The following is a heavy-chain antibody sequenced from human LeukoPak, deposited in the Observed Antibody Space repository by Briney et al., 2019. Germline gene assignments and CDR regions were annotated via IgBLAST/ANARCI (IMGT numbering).Heavy chain of an antibody. CDR2: ISSSGSTI. D-gene: IGHD2-8*01. J-gene: IGHJ3*02. Sequence: TGGSLRLSCAASGFTFSSYEMNWVRQAPGKGLEWVSLISSSGSTIYYADSVKGRFTLSRDNAKKSLYLQMNSLRAEDTAVYYCARVGTSGPGDGFDIWGQGTMVTVSS. CDR1: GFTFSSYE. V-gene: IGHV3-48*03. CDR3: ARVGTSGPGDGFDI.